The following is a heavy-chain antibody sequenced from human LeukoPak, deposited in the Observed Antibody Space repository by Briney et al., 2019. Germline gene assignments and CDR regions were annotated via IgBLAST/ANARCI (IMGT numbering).Heavy chain of an antibody. CDR3: ARCYCTSTSCYRAFDY. J-gene: IGHJ4*02. D-gene: IGHD2-2*02. V-gene: IGHV3-11*03. CDR1: GFTFSEHY. CDR2: ISTSSTYA. Sequence: KPGGSLRLSCAASGFTFSEHYMSWIRQAPGKGLEWVSYISTSSTYANYADSVKGRFTISRDNAKNSLYLQMNSLRAEDTAVYYCARCYCTSTSCYRAFDYWGQGTLVTVSS.